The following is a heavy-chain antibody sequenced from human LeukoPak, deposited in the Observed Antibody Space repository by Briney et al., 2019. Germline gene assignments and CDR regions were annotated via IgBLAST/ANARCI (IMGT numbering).Heavy chain of an antibody. CDR1: GGSISSYY. J-gene: IGHJ5*01. CDR3: AREGYDIPRGWFDS. CDR2: IYYSGST. D-gene: IGHD3-9*01. Sequence: SETLSLTCTVSGGSISSYYWSWTRQPPGKGLEWIGYIYYSGSTNYNPSLKSRVTISVDTSKNQFSLKLSSVTAADTAVYYCAREGYDIPRGWFDSWGQGTLVTVSS. V-gene: IGHV4-59*01.